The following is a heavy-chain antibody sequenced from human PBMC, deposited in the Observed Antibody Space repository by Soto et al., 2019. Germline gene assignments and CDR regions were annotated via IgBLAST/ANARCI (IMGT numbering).Heavy chain of an antibody. J-gene: IGHJ4*02. CDR2: ISNSGDST. D-gene: IGHD2-8*02. V-gene: IGHV3-23*01. Sequence: VQLLESGGGLVQPGGSLRLSCAASGFTFSTYAMNWVRQAPGKGLEWVSTISNSGDSTHYADSVKGRFTISRDNSKNTLYLQMNSLRAEDTAMYYCAKFRSYWYDYFDYGGQGTLVTVSS. CDR1: GFTFSTYA. CDR3: AKFRSYWYDYFDY.